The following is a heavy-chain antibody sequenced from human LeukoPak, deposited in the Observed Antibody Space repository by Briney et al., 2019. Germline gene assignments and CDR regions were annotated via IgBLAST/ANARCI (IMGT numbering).Heavy chain of an antibody. CDR2: IYSGGTT. J-gene: IGHJ4*02. D-gene: IGHD3-22*01. V-gene: IGHV3-66*01. CDR1: GFTVTSNY. CDR3: ATPTTYDSSGYFFDY. Sequence: GGSLRLSCVVSGFTVTSNYMSWVRQAPGKGLEWVSVIYSGGTTNYADSVKGRFTVYRDNSKNTLYLQMNSLRAEDTAVYYCATPTTYDSSGYFFDYWGQGTLVTVSS.